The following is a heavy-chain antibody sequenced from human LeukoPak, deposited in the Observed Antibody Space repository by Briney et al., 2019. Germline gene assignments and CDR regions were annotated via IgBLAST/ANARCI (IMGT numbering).Heavy chain of an antibody. Sequence: GGSLRLSCTTSGFTFGDYAMSWVRQAPGKGLEWVGFIRSKVYGGTPEYAASVKGRFTISRDDSKSIAYLQMNSLKTEDTAVYYGTRGDCSSTSCYISHADYWGRGTVVTVSS. V-gene: IGHV3-49*04. CDR2: IRSKVYGGTP. D-gene: IGHD2-2*02. J-gene: IGHJ4*02. CDR1: GFTFGDYA. CDR3: TRGDCSSTSCYISHADY.